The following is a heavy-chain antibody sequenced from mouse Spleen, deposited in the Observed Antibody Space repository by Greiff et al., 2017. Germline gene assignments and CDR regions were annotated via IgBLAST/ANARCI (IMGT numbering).Heavy chain of an antibody. D-gene: IGHD2-3*01. V-gene: IGHV5-9-1*02. CDR1: GFTFSSYA. Sequence: EVMLVESGDGLVKPGGSLKLSCAASGFTFSSYAMSWVRQTPEKGLEWVAYISSGGDDTYYADTVKGRSTISRDNARNTLYLQMSSLKSEDTAMYYCTREDIYDGYLDWLAYWGQGTLVTVSA. CDR2: ISSGGDDT. CDR3: TREDIYDGYLDWLAY. J-gene: IGHJ3*01.